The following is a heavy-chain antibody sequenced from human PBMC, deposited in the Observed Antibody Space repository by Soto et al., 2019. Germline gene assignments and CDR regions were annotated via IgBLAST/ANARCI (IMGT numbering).Heavy chain of an antibody. J-gene: IGHJ4*02. CDR3: AKGYYSGYDLAYFDY. Sequence: GVSLRLSCAASGFTFSVYAMSWVRQAPGKGLEWVSAISTNGGLTFYADSVKGRFTISRDNSKNTLYLQLNSLRAEDTALYYCAKGYYSGYDLAYFDYWGQGTLVTVSS. CDR1: GFTFSVYA. V-gene: IGHV3-23*01. CDR2: ISTNGGLT. D-gene: IGHD5-12*01.